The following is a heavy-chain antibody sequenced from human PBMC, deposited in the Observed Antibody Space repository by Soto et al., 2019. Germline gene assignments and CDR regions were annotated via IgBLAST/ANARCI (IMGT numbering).Heavy chain of an antibody. CDR2: IWYDGSKK. V-gene: IGHV3-33*01. Sequence: QVQLVESGGGVFQPGRSLRLSCAASGFIFSRYAMHWVRQAPGKGLEWVGIIWYDGSKKYYADSVKGRFTISRDNSKNTLYLQVNSLRAEDTAVYYCARDCYAGSGSYCRSALDSWGQGTLVSVSS. D-gene: IGHD3-10*01. CDR3: ARDCYAGSGSYCRSALDS. J-gene: IGHJ4*02. CDR1: GFIFSRYA.